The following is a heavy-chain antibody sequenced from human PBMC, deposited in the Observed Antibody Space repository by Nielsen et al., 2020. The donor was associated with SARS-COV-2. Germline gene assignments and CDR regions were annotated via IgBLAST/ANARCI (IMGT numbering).Heavy chain of an antibody. CDR3: ARGLGYGYLYYYYYMDV. J-gene: IGHJ6*03. CDR2: INHSGST. D-gene: IGHD5-18*01. V-gene: IGHV4-34*01. CDR1: GGSFSGYY. Sequence: SETLSLTCAVYGGSFSGYYWSWIRQPPGKGLEWIGEINHSGSTNYNPSLKSRVTISVDTSKNQFSLKLSSVTAADTAVYYCARGLGYGYLYYYYYMDVWGKGTTVTVSS.